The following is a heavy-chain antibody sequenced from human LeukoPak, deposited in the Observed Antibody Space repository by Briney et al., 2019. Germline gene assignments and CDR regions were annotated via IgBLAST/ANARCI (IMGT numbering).Heavy chain of an antibody. CDR3: ARRGTGHGMDV. D-gene: IGHD1-1*01. J-gene: IGHJ6*02. CDR1: GFTFNNYW. Sequence: PGGSLRLSCAASGFTFNNYWIHWVRQVPGKGLVWVSRINNDGSSASYVDSVKGRFTISRDNAKNTLFLQMNSLRAEDTAVYYCARRGTGHGMDVWGQGTIVTVSS. V-gene: IGHV3-74*01. CDR2: INNDGSSA.